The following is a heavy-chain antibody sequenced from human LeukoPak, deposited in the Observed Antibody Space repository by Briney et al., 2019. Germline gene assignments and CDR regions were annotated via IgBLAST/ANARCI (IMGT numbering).Heavy chain of an antibody. CDR1: GVSISSGGYY. CDR3: ARVAHSFYYDSSGEPWYFDY. Sequence: SQTLSLTCTVSGVSISSGGYYWSWIRQHPGKGLEWIGYIYYSGSTYYNPSLKSRVTISVDTSKNQFSLKLSSVTAADTAVYYCARVAHSFYYDSSGEPWYFDYWGQGTLVTVSS. J-gene: IGHJ4*02. CDR2: IYYSGST. V-gene: IGHV4-30-4*08. D-gene: IGHD3-22*01.